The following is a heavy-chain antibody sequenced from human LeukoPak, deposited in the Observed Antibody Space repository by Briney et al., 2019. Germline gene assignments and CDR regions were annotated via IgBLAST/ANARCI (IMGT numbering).Heavy chain of an antibody. V-gene: IGHV3-23*01. CDR1: GFTFSSYA. CDR3: AKDLYYYGSGSYY. Sequence: GGSLRLSCAASGFTFSSYAMSWVRQAPGKGLEWVSAISGSSGSTYYADSVKGRFTISRDNSKNTLYLQMNSLRAEDTAVYYCAKDLYYYGSGSYYWGQGTLVTVSS. D-gene: IGHD3-10*01. J-gene: IGHJ4*02. CDR2: ISGSSGST.